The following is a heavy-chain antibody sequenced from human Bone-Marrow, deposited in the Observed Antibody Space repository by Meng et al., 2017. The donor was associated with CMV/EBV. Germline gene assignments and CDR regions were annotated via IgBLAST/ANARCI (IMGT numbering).Heavy chain of an antibody. J-gene: IGHJ5*02. D-gene: IGHD2-2*01. CDR3: ARAVPAAMNNWFDP. CDR2: ISSSGSFT. Sequence: GESLKISCTASGFTFSTYSMNWVRQAPGKGLEWVSSISSSGSFTFYADSVKGRFTISRDNAKNSLYLQMNSLRAEDTALYYCARAVPAAMNNWFDPWGQGTLVTVSS. V-gene: IGHV3-21*04. CDR1: GFTFSTYS.